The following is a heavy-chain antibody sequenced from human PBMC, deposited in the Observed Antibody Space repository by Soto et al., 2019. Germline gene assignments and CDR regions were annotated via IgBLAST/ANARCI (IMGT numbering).Heavy chain of an antibody. CDR3: ARGLYSRGY. D-gene: IGHD3-16*01. V-gene: IGHV3-7*03. Sequence: LRLSCVVSGFTFSSNWMSWVRQAPGKGLEWLANIKYDGSEKYYGDSVKGRFAISRDNAKNSLYLQMNSLRVDDTAVYYCARGLYSRGYWGQGTLVTVSS. J-gene: IGHJ4*02. CDR1: GFTFSSNW. CDR2: IKYDGSEK.